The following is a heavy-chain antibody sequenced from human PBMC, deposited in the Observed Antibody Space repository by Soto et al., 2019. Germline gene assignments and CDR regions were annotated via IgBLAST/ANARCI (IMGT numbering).Heavy chain of an antibody. CDR2: ISSSSSYI. V-gene: IGHV3-21*01. J-gene: IGHJ5*02. CDR3: ARDQQWLAGVGYWFDP. D-gene: IGHD6-19*01. CDR1: GFTFSSYS. Sequence: EVQLVESGGGLVKPGGSLRLSWAASGFTFSSYSMNWVRQAPGKGLEWVSSISSSSSYIYYADSVKGRFTISRDNAKNSLYLQMNSLRAEDTAVYYCARDQQWLAGVGYWFDPWGQGTLVTVSS.